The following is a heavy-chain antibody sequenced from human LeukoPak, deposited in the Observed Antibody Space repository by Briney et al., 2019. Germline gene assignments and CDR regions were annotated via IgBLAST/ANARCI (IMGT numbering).Heavy chain of an antibody. CDR3: AKGDYGDYDAYFDY. CDR2: ISWNSGST. V-gene: IGHV3-9*01. Sequence: GRSLRLSCAASGFTFDDYAMHWVRHAPGKGLEWVSGISWNSGSTGYADSVKGRFTISRDNAKNSLYLQTNSLRAEDTALYYCAKGDYGDYDAYFDYWGQGTLVTVSS. J-gene: IGHJ4*02. CDR1: GFTFDDYA. D-gene: IGHD4-17*01.